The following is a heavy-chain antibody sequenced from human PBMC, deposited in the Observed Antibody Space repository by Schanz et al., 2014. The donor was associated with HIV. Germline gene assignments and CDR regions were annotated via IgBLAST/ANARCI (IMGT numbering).Heavy chain of an antibody. CDR1: GYTFTGYY. D-gene: IGHD3-16*01. J-gene: IGHJ4*02. CDR2: INPNSGDT. CDR3: ASHGGGF. V-gene: IGHV1-2*02. Sequence: QVQLVQSGAEVKKPGASVTVSCKASGYTFTGYYMHWVRQAPGQGPEWMGGINPNSGDTKFAQKFQGRVTLTRDTSISTAYMELSRLRSDDTAVYYCASHGGGFWGQGTLVTVSS.